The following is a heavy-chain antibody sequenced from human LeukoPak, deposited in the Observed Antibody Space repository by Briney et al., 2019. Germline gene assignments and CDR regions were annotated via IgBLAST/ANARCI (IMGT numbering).Heavy chain of an antibody. CDR1: GFTFSSYA. J-gene: IGHJ6*02. V-gene: IGHV3-30-3*01. CDR3: ARALWIQLWPRVFSYGMDV. CDR2: ISYDGSNK. D-gene: IGHD5-18*01. Sequence: GRSLRLSCAASGFTFSSYAMHWVRQAPGKGLEWVAVISYDGSNKYYADSVKGRFTISRDNSKNTLYLQMNSPRAEDTAVYYCARALWIQLWPRVFSYGMDVWGQGTTVTVSS.